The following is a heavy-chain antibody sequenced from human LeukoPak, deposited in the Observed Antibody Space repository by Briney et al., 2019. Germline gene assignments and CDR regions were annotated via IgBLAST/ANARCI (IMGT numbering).Heavy chain of an antibody. Sequence: PGGSLRLSCAASGFTFSSYSMNWVRQAPGKGLEWVSYISSSGSTIYYADSVKGRFTISRDNAKNSLYLQMNSLRAEDTAVYYCARIIAVAGMGGWAYYYYGMDVWGQGTTVTVSS. CDR1: GFTFSSYS. V-gene: IGHV3-48*04. CDR2: ISSSGSTI. CDR3: ARIIAVAGMGGWAYYYYGMDV. D-gene: IGHD6-19*01. J-gene: IGHJ6*02.